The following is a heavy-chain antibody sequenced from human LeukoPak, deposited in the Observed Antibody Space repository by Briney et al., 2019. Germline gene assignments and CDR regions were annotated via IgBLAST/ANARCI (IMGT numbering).Heavy chain of an antibody. V-gene: IGHV3-66*01. CDR3: ARDKTNYGGMDV. Sequence: GGSLRLSCAASGFTVSSNYMSWVRQAPGKGLEWVSVIYSGGSTYYADSVKGRFTISGDNSKNTLYLQMNSLRAEDTAVYYCARDKTNYGGMDVWGQGTTVTVSS. CDR2: IYSGGST. J-gene: IGHJ6*02. D-gene: IGHD3-10*01. CDR1: GFTVSSNY.